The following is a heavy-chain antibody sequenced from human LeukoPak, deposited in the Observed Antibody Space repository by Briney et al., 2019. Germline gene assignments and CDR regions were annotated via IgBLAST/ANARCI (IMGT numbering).Heavy chain of an antibody. J-gene: IGHJ6*03. CDR3: ARHKDYYYSYMDV. Sequence: SETLSLTCTVSGGSISSSYFWGWIRQPPGKGLEWIGSIYYNDNTYYNPSLKSGVTISLDTSKNQFSLKLSSVTAADTAVYYCARHKDYYYSYMDVWGKGTTVTISS. CDR1: GGSISSSYF. CDR2: IYYNDNT. V-gene: IGHV4-39*01.